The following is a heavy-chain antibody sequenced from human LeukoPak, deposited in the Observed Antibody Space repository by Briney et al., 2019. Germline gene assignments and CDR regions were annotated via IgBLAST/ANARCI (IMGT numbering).Heavy chain of an antibody. CDR2: IGIDSGNT. CDR1: GFTFSDYS. J-gene: IGHJ4*02. D-gene: IGHD5-24*01. CDR3: ARDYKYAFDN. V-gene: IGHV3-11*06. Sequence: GGSLRLSCAAAGFTFSDYSMSRVRPAPGKGLELSSYIGIDSGNTNYAGYVKGRFTISGDKAKISLYLQMKSLRVEETAVYYCARDYKYAFDNWGQGTRVTVSS.